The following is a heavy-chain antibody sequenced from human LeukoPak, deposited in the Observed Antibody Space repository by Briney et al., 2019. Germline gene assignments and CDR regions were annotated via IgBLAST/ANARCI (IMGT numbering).Heavy chain of an antibody. D-gene: IGHD6-19*01. J-gene: IGHJ6*03. V-gene: IGHV7-4-1*02. CDR1: GYTFTSYA. CDR2: INTNTGNP. Sequence: GASVKVSCKASGYTFTSYAMNWVRQAPGQGLEWMGWINTNTGNPTYAQGFTGRFVFSLDTSVSTAYLQISSLKAEDTAVYYCARYYRKYSSGWYAEGYYYYYYMDVWGKGTTVTVSS. CDR3: ARYYRKYSSGWYAEGYYYYYYMDV.